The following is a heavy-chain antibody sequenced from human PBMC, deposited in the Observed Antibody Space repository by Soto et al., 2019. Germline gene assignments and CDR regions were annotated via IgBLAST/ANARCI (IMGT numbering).Heavy chain of an antibody. CDR3: ATKNVPTPGNY. J-gene: IGHJ4*02. V-gene: IGHV4-4*02. Sequence: QVQLQESGPGLVEPSGTLSLTCAVSLVSISSGDWWSWVRQPPGRGLEYIGEISHSGTTNYNPSRASRPTISLAASTNQFSLQLTSVTAAETAVSYCATKNVPTPGNYWGQGTVVIVSS. CDR1: LVSISSGDW. D-gene: IGHD2-2*01. CDR2: ISHSGTT.